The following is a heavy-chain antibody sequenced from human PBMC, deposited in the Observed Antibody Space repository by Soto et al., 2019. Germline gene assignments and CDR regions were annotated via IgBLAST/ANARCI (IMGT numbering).Heavy chain of an antibody. Sequence: PSETLSLTCSVVGGSLSSYYWSWIRQPAGKGLEWIGRIYISGNTNSNPSLKSRVSTSIDTSKNQISLKVNSVTAADTAVYYCARDLTAGWFDPWGQGTLVTVSS. V-gene: IGHV4-4*07. CDR1: GGSLSSYY. CDR3: ARDLTAGWFDP. CDR2: IYISGNT. J-gene: IGHJ5*02.